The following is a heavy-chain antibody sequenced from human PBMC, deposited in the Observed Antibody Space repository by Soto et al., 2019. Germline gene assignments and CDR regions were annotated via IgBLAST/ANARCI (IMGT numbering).Heavy chain of an antibody. D-gene: IGHD2-2*01. J-gene: IGHJ6*02. Sequence: WXSVKVACKASGGTFISYASIWVRQAPGQGLEWMGGIIPIFGTANYAQKFQGRVTITADESTSTAYMELSSLGSEDTAVYYCARRGYCSSTSCYGNYYYGMDVWGQGTTVTVSS. CDR3: ARRGYCSSTSCYGNYYYGMDV. V-gene: IGHV1-69*01. CDR1: GGTFISYA. CDR2: IIPIFGTA.